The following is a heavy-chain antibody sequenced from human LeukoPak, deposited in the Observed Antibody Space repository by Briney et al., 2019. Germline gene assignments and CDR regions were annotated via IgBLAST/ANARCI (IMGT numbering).Heavy chain of an antibody. CDR2: IYTSGST. CDR1: GGSISSGSYY. J-gene: IGHJ3*02. Sequence: PSETLSLTCTVYGGSISSGSYYWSWIRQPAGKGLEWIGRIYTSGSTNYIPSLKSRVTISVDTSKNQFSLRLSSVTAADTAVYYCARTGYSSGWYSPFAVNGKATDAFDIWGQGTMVTVSS. CDR3: ARTGYSSGWYSPFAVNGKATDAFDI. V-gene: IGHV4-61*02. D-gene: IGHD6-19*01.